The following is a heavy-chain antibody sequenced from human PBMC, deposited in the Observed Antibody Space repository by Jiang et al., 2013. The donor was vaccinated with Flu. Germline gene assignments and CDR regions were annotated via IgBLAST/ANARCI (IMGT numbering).Heavy chain of an antibody. D-gene: IGHD6-13*01. CDR1: GFTFSSYS. CDR3: ARDPPQETRQLDAFDI. V-gene: IGHV3-21*01. CDR2: ISSSSSYI. Sequence: VQLLESGGGLVKPGGSLRLSCAASGFTFSSYSMNWVRQAPGKGLEWVSSISSSSSYIYYADSVKGRFTISRDNAKNSLYLQMNSLRAEDTAVYYCARDPPQETRQLDAFDIWGQGTMVTVSS. J-gene: IGHJ3*02.